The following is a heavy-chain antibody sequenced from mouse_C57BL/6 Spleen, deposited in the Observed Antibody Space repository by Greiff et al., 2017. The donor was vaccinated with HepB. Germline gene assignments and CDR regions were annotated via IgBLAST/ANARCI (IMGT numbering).Heavy chain of an antibody. CDR3: ARSERVLFDY. CDR1: GYTFTDYY. CDR2: INPNNGGT. J-gene: IGHJ2*01. Sequence: EVQLQQSGPELVKPGASVKISCKASGYTFTDYYMNWVKQSHGKSLEWIGDINPNNGGTSYNQKFKGKATLTVDKSSSTAYMELRSLTSEDSAVYYCARSERVLFDYWGQGTTLTVAS. V-gene: IGHV1-26*01.